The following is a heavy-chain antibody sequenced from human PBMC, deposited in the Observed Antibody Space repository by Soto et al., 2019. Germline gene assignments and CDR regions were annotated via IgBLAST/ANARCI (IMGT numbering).Heavy chain of an antibody. Sequence: QVQLVQSGAEVKKPGASVKVSCKASGYTFTSYGISWVRQAPGQGLEWMGWISAYNGNTNYAQKLQGRVTMTTDTSTRTAYMELRSLRSDDTAVYYCARSPLGLVPAAIYYGMDVWGQGTTVTVSS. CDR2: ISAYNGNT. J-gene: IGHJ6*02. D-gene: IGHD2-2*01. CDR3: ARSPLGLVPAAIYYGMDV. V-gene: IGHV1-18*01. CDR1: GYTFTSYG.